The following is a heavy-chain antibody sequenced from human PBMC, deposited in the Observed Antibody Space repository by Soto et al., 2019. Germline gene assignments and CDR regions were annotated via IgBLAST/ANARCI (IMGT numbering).Heavy chain of an antibody. CDR1: GYTFTSYA. CDR3: ASDSSARGYLYYCSYGMDV. V-gene: IGHV1-3*01. D-gene: IGHD3-22*01. J-gene: IGHJ6*02. CDR2: INAGNGNT. Sequence: ASVKVSCKASGYTFTSYAMHWVRQAPGQRLEWMGWINAGNGNTKYSQKFQGRVTITRDTSASTAYMELSSLRSEDTAVYYCASDSSARGYLYYCSYGMDVLGQETTVTFSS.